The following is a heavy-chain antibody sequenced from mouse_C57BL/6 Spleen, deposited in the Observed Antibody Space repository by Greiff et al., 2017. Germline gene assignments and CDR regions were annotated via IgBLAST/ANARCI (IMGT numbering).Heavy chain of an antibody. CDR1: GYTFTSYW. V-gene: IGHV1-55*01. CDR2: IYPGSGST. D-gene: IGHD1-1*01. CDR3: ARCPYYYGSGFDY. Sequence: VQLQQPGAELVKPGASVKMSCKASGYTFTSYWITWVKQRPGQGLEWIGDIYPGSGSTNYNEKFKSKATLTVDTSSSTAYMQLSSLTSEDSAVYYCARCPYYYGSGFDYWGQGTTLTVSS. J-gene: IGHJ2*01.